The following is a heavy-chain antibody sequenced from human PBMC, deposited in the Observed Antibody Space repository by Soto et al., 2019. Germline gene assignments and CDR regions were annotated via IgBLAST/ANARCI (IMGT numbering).Heavy chain of an antibody. CDR1: GGSISSYY. Sequence: SETLSLTCTVSGGSISSYYWSWIRQPPGKGLEWIGYIYYSGSTNYNPSLKSRVTISVDTSKNQFSLKLSSVTAADTAVYYCAQLSSYSSGRYYFDYWGQGTLVTVSS. V-gene: IGHV4-59*01. D-gene: IGHD6-19*01. CDR3: AQLSSYSSGRYYFDY. CDR2: IYYSGST. J-gene: IGHJ4*02.